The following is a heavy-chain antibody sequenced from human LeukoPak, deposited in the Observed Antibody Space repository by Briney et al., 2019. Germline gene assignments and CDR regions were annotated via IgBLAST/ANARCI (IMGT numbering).Heavy chain of an antibody. Sequence: PGGSLRLSCAASGFTFSSYTMNWVRQAPGKGLEWVSSISSSTSHIYYADSVKGRFTISRDNATNSLYLQMNSLRAEDTAVYYCARRLAVAGTYYFDYWGQGTLVTVSS. D-gene: IGHD6-19*01. J-gene: IGHJ4*02. V-gene: IGHV3-21*01. CDR2: ISSSTSHI. CDR1: GFTFSSYT. CDR3: ARRLAVAGTYYFDY.